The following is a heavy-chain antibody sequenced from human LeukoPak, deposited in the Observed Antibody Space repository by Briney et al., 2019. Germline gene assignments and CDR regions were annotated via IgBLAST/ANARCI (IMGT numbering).Heavy chain of an antibody. CDR1: GGSISSSSYY. D-gene: IGHD3-10*01. CDR3: ARLAYPTVPFDY. Sequence: PSETLSLTCTVSGGSISSSSYYWGWIRQPPGKGLEWIGSIYYSGSTYYNPSLKSRVTISVDTSKNQFSLKLSSVTAADTAVYYCARLAYPTVPFDYWGQGTLVTVSS. J-gene: IGHJ4*02. V-gene: IGHV4-39*01. CDR2: IYYSGST.